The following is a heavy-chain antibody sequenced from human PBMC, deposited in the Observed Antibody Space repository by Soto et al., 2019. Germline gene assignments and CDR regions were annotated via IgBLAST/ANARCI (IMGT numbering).Heavy chain of an antibody. CDR2: IKQDGSEK. D-gene: IGHD1-7*01. V-gene: IGHV3-7*03. CDR1: GFTFSSYW. Sequence: PGGSLRLSCAASGFTFSSYWMSWVRQAPGKGLEWVANIKQDGSEKYYVDSVKGRFTISRDNAKNSLYLQMNSLRAEDTAVYYCAREGGYNWNYVVPWGQGTLVTVSS. CDR3: AREGGYNWNYVVP. J-gene: IGHJ5*02.